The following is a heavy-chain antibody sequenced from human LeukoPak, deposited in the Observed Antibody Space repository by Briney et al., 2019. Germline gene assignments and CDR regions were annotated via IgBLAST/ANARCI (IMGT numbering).Heavy chain of an antibody. CDR1: GDSIGSSSYY. D-gene: IGHD3-22*01. CDR3: ARGNSYYDTSGYFPWESFQH. Sequence: PSETLSLTCTVSGDSIGSSSYYWGWSRQPPGKGLEWIGSIYYSGSTYYNPSLKSRVTISVDTSKNQFSLKLSSVTAADTAVYYCARGNSYYDTSGYFPWESFQHWGQGTLVTVSS. J-gene: IGHJ1*01. CDR2: IYYSGST. V-gene: IGHV4-39*07.